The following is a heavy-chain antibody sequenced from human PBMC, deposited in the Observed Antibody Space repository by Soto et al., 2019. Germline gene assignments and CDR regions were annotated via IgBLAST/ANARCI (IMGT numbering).Heavy chain of an antibody. Sequence: QVQLVESGGGVVQPGRSLRLSCAASGFTFSSYDMHWVRQAPGKGLEWVAVISYHGSNNYYADSLKGRFTISRENAKNTLYLQLNSVRTEDTSVYCCARQVYDSSGLDYWCEGTLVAVSS. J-gene: IGHJ4*02. V-gene: IGHV3-30*03. CDR2: ISYHGSNN. CDR1: GFTFSSYD. D-gene: IGHD3-22*01. CDR3: ARQVYDSSGLDY.